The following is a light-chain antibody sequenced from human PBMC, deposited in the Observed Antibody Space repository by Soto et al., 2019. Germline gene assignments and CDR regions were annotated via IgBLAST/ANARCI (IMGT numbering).Light chain of an antibody. V-gene: IGKV3-20*01. J-gene: IGKJ1*01. CDR1: QSVSSSY. CDR2: GAS. CDR3: QQYGSSPWT. Sequence: EIVLTQSPATLSLSPGERTTLSRRSSQSVSSSYLAWYQQKPGQAPRILIYGASSRATGIPDRFSGSGSGTDFTLTLSRLEPEEFAVYDCQQYGSSPWTVGQLTKVELK.